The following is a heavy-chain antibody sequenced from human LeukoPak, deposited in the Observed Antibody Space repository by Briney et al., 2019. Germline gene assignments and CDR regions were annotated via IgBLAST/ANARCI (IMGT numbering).Heavy chain of an antibody. CDR2: IYYSGST. J-gene: IGHJ4*02. Sequence: SETLSLTCTVSGGSISSSSYYWGWIRQPPGKGLEWIGSIYYSGSTYYNPSLKSRVTISVDTSKNQFSLKLSSVTAADTAVYYCARHEAAAAGLFDYWGQGTLVTVSS. CDR3: ARHEAAAAGLFDY. V-gene: IGHV4-39*01. D-gene: IGHD6-13*01. CDR1: GGSISSSSYY.